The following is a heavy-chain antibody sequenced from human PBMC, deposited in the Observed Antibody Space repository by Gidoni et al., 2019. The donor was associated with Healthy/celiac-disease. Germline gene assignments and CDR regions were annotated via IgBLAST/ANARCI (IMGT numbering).Heavy chain of an antibody. J-gene: IGHJ1*01. V-gene: IGHV3-30*03. Sequence: QVQLVESGGGVVQPGRSLRLSCAASGFTFSSYGMHWVRQAPGKGLEWVAVISYDGSNKYYADSVKGRFTISRDNSKNTLYLQMNSLRAEDTAVYYCATSIVVVVAATGRYFQHWGQGTLVTVSS. CDR1: GFTFSSYG. CDR3: ATSIVVVVAATGRYFQH. CDR2: ISYDGSNK. D-gene: IGHD2-15*01.